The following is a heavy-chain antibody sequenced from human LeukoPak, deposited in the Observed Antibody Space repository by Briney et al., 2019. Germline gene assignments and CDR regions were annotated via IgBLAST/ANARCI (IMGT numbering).Heavy chain of an antibody. J-gene: IGHJ4*02. CDR3: ARALLVGATVDY. CDR2: INPNSGDT. V-gene: IGHV1-2*02. CDR1: GYTFTAYY. Sequence: ASVKVSCKASGYTFTAYYMHWVRQAPGQGLDWMGWINPNSGDTNYAQNFQGRVTMTRDTSISTAYMELSRLRSVDTAVYYCARALLVGATVDYWGQGTLVTVSS. D-gene: IGHD1-26*01.